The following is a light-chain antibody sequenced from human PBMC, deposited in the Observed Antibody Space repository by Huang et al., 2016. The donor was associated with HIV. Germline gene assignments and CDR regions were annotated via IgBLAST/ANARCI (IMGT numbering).Light chain of an antibody. CDR1: QDIKNY. J-gene: IGKJ1*01. CDR2: AAS. V-gene: IGKV1-27*01. CDR3: QRYDSVPRT. Sequence: DIQMTQYPSSLSASVGVRVIITCRASQDIKNYLAWYQQKAGQVPKLLIYAASSLPSGVPTRCSGRGSGTDFTLSIISLQPEDVAIYYCQRYDSVPRTFGQGTKVDIK.